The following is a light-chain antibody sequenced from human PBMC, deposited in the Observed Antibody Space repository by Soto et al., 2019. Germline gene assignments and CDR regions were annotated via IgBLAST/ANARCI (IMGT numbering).Light chain of an antibody. CDR3: QQSHSSPLS. V-gene: IGKV1-39*01. J-gene: IGKJ4*01. Sequence: DIQITQSPSSLSASVGDRVTITCRASQSISSYLNWYQQKPGKAPELLIYAASSLQSGVPSRFSGSGSGTDFALTISSLQPEDSAVYYCQQSHSSPLSFGGGTKVDIK. CDR1: QSISSY. CDR2: AAS.